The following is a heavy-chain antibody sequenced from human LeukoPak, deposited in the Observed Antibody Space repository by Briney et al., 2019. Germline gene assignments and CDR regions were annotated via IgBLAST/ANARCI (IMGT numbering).Heavy chain of an antibody. J-gene: IGHJ4*02. V-gene: IGHV1-24*01. CDR3: ATEGKMVRELYTDY. CDR1: GYTLTELS. D-gene: IGHD3-10*01. CDR2: FDPEDGET. Sequence: GASVTVSCKVSGYTLTELSMHWVRQAPGKGLEWMGRFDPEDGETIYAQKFQGRVTMTADTSADTAYMELSSLRSEDTAVYYCATEGKMVRELYTDYWGQGTLVTVSS.